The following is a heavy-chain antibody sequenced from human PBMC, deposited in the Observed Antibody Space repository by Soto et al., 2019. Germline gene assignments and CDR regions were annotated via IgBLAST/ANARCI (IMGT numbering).Heavy chain of an antibody. J-gene: IGHJ4*02. Sequence: GGSLRLSCAASGFTFSSYAMSWVRQAPGKGLEWVSAISGSGGSTYYADSVKGRFTISRDNSKNTLYLQMNSLRAEDTAVYYCAKLGIVATIPHPADYWGQGTLVTVSS. CDR1: GFTFSSYA. CDR3: AKLGIVATIPHPADY. CDR2: ISGSGGST. D-gene: IGHD5-12*01. V-gene: IGHV3-23*01.